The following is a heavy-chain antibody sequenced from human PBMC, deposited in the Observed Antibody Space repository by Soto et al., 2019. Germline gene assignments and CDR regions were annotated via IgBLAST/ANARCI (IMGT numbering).Heavy chain of an antibody. V-gene: IGHV5-10-1*01. Sequence: GESLKISCRGSGYSFTTYWINWVRQMPGKGLEWMGNIDPSGSYTNYSPSFQGHVTISADKSISTAYLQWSSLKASDTAMYYCVRYCSRTSCYKYYGMDVWGQGTTVTVSS. D-gene: IGHD2-2*02. CDR3: VRYCSRTSCYKYYGMDV. CDR2: IDPSGSYT. CDR1: GYSFTTYW. J-gene: IGHJ6*02.